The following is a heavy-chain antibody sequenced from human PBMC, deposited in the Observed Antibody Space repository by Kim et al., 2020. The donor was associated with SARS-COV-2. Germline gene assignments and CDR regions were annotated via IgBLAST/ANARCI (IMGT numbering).Heavy chain of an antibody. CDR2: VQSSTHVT. D-gene: IGHD3-10*01. CDR3: AKPGGYWRSGRYGFQD. Sequence: GGSLRLSCTASGFGFQFYDMSWVRQAPRKGLEWVSSVQSSTHVTYYAESVKGRFTISRDDSENRFYLQMDSLTAEDTAIYHCAKPGGYWRSGRYGFQDWG. J-gene: IGHJ1*01. V-gene: IGHV3-23*01. CDR1: GFGFQFYD.